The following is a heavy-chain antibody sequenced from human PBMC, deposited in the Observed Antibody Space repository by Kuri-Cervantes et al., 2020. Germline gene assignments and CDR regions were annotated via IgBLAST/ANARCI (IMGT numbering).Heavy chain of an antibody. CDR1: GYTFTGYY. Sequence: ASVKVSCKASGYTFTGYYTHWVRQAPGQGLEWMGWINPNSGGTNYAQKFQGRVTMTRDTSISTAYMELSRLRSDDTAVYYCARDGTYYYDSSGYYRDAFDIWGQGTMVTVSS. V-gene: IGHV1-2*02. D-gene: IGHD3-22*01. CDR3: ARDGTYYYDSSGYYRDAFDI. CDR2: INPNSGGT. J-gene: IGHJ3*02.